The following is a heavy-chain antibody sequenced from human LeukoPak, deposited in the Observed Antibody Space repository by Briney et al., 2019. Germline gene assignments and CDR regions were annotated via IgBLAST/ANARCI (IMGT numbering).Heavy chain of an antibody. J-gene: IGHJ4*02. Sequence: PSETLSLTCTVSGGSISSSSYYWGWIRQPPGKGLEWIGSIYYSGSPYYNPSLKSRVTISVDTSKNQFSLKLSSVTAADTAVYYGASHEPRAGGVFYFDYWGRGPLVTVSS. CDR3: ASHEPRAGGVFYFDY. V-gene: IGHV4-39*01. D-gene: IGHD3-16*01. CDR2: IYYSGSP. CDR1: GGSISSSSYY.